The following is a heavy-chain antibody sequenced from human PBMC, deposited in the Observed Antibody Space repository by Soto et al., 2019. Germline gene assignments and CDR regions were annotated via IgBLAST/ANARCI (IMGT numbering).Heavy chain of an antibody. CDR2: ISAYNGNT. J-gene: IGHJ6*01. D-gene: IGHD2-8*01. CDR1: GYTFTSYG. CDR3: ARDICIVRVVRGHWAFDYYYYDGMDV. Sequence: QVQLVQSGAEVKKPGASVKVSCKASGYTFTSYGISWVRQAPGQGLEWMGWISAYNGNTNYAQKPQGRVTMTTDTSTSAAYMELWSLRSDDTAVYYCARDICIVRVVRGHWAFDYYYYDGMDVW. V-gene: IGHV1-18*01.